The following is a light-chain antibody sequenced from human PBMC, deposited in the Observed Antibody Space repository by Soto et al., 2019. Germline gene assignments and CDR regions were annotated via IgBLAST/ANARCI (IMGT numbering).Light chain of an antibody. CDR3: LQASTFPRT. CDR1: RYIFDR. V-gene: IGKV1-12*01. CDR2: TAS. Sequence: DIQMTQSPSSVSASVGDRVTITCRASRYIFDRVSLFRHDRGKGRQVLIQTASTVVRETPSRFSGSGSGTDFLHTINNLQPEDCATYHCLQASTFPRTYGQGTKVDIK. J-gene: IGKJ1*01.